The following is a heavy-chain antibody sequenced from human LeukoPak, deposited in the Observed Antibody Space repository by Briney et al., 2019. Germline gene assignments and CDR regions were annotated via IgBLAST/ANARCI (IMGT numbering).Heavy chain of an antibody. V-gene: IGHV1-2*04. CDR3: ARTVGRYYYGMDV. J-gene: IGHJ6*02. CDR2: INPNSGGT. Sequence: ASVKVSCKASGYTFTGYYMHWVRQAPGQGLEWMGWINPNSGGTNYAQKFQGWVTMTRDTSISTAYMELSRLRSDDTAVYYCARTVGRYYYGMDVWGQGTTVTVSS. D-gene: IGHD4-11*01. CDR1: GYTFTGYY.